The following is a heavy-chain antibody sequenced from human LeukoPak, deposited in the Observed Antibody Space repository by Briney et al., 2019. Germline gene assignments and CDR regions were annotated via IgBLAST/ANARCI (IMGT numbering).Heavy chain of an antibody. Sequence: SETLSLTCTVSGGSVSGYYWSWIRQPPGKGLEWIGYIHYSGSTNYNPSLKSRVTISLDTSKNHFSLKLSSVTAADTAVYYCARDSSGWYRSFDYWGRGTLVTVSS. CDR2: IHYSGST. V-gene: IGHV4-59*02. CDR1: GGSVSGYY. D-gene: IGHD6-19*01. J-gene: IGHJ4*02. CDR3: ARDSSGWYRSFDY.